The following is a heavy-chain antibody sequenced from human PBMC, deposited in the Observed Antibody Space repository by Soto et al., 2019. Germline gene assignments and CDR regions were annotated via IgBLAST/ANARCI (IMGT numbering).Heavy chain of an antibody. J-gene: IGHJ6*03. CDR3: ARVYDFWSGYYETLNYYMDV. Sequence: QVQLQESGPGLVKPSETLSLTCTVSGGSISSYYWSWIRQPPGKGLEWIGYIYYSGSTNYNPSLKSRVTISVDTSKNQFSLKLSSVTAADTAVYYCARVYDFWSGYYETLNYYMDVWGKGTTVTVSS. CDR2: IYYSGST. V-gene: IGHV4-59*01. D-gene: IGHD3-3*01. CDR1: GGSISSYY.